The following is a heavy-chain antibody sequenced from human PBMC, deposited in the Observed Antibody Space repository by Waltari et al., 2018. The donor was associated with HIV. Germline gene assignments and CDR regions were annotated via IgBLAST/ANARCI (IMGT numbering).Heavy chain of an antibody. CDR2: IIPIFGTA. CDR1: GGTFSSYA. CDR3: ARDRGSKWLRTYDFDY. D-gene: IGHD5-12*01. Sequence: QVQLVQSGAEVKKPGSSVKVSCKASGGTFSSYAICWVGQAPAQGLEWMVGIIPIFGTANYAQKFQGRVTITADKSTSTAYMELSSLRSEDTAVYYCARDRGSKWLRTYDFDYWGQGTLVTVSS. V-gene: IGHV1-69*06. J-gene: IGHJ4*02.